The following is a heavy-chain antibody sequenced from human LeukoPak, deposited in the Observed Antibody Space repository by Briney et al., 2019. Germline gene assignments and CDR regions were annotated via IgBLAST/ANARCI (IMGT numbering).Heavy chain of an antibody. CDR1: GGSISSSSYY. D-gene: IGHD3-22*01. V-gene: IGHV4-39*07. Sequence: SETLSLTCTVSGGSISSSSYYWGWIRQPPGKGLEWIGSIYYSGSTYYNPSLKSRVTISVDTSKNQFSLKLSSVTAADTAVYYCARSMIVVVITPWEATDNWFDPWGQGTLVTVSS. CDR2: IYYSGST. CDR3: ARSMIVVVITPWEATDNWFDP. J-gene: IGHJ5*02.